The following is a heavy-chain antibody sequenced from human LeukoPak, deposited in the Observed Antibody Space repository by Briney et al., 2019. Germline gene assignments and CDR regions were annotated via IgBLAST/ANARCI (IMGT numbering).Heavy chain of an antibody. J-gene: IGHJ1*01. CDR2: TYYRSKWYN. Sequence: SQTPSLTCALSRDSVSINNAAWNLIRQAPSRGLQWLGRTYYRSKWYNDYAVSVKSRLTINPDTSKNQFSLQLNSVTPEDTAVYYCARELVAYSNWGQGTLVTVSS. V-gene: IGHV6-1*01. CDR1: RDSVSINNAA. D-gene: IGHD2-8*02. CDR3: ARELVAYSN.